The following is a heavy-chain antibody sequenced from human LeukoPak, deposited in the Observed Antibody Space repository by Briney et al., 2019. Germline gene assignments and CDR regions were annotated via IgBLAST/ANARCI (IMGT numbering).Heavy chain of an antibody. V-gene: IGHV4-59*01. CDR3: AKDLFPAVAGTADY. D-gene: IGHD6-19*01. Sequence: SETLSLTCTVSGGSISSYYWSWIRQPPGKGLEWIGYIYDSGSTNYNPSLKSRVTISVDTSKNQFSLKLSSVTAADTAVYYCAKDLFPAVAGTADYWDQGTLVTVSS. CDR1: GGSISSYY. CDR2: IYDSGST. J-gene: IGHJ4*02.